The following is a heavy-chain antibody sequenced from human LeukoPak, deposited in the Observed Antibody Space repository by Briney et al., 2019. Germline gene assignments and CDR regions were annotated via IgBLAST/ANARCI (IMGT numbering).Heavy chain of an antibody. Sequence: ASVKVSCKASGYTFTSYGISWVRQAPGQGLEWMGWISAYNGNTNYALKLQGRVTMTTDTSTSTAYMELRSLRSDDTAVYYCARGRGGSCQSPSCYYYYMDVWGKGTTVTVSS. J-gene: IGHJ6*03. V-gene: IGHV1-18*01. CDR2: ISAYNGNT. CDR1: GYTFTSYG. CDR3: ARGRGGSCQSPSCYYYYMDV. D-gene: IGHD2-15*01.